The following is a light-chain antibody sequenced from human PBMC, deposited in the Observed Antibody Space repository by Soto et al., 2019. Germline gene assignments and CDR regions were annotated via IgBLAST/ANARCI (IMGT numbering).Light chain of an antibody. CDR3: SSYTSVSIVVV. J-gene: IGLJ2*01. CDR1: PSDIGAYNF. Sequence: QSALTQPAAVFGSPGQSITISCTGNPSDIGAYNFVSWYQHHPGKAPKLIIFEVNNRPSGVSNRFSGSKSGSTASLRISDLQAEDEADYYCSSYTSVSIVVVFGGGTKLTVL. CDR2: EVN. V-gene: IGLV2-14*01.